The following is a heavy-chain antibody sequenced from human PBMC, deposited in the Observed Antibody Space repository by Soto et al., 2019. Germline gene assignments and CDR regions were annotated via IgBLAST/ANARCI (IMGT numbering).Heavy chain of an antibody. CDR1: GGSISSGDYY. J-gene: IGHJ4*02. CDR2: IYYSGST. CDR3: ATYGSGSYKPTTFDY. D-gene: IGHD3-10*01. V-gene: IGHV4-31*03. Sequence: QVQLQESGPGLVKPSQTLSLTCTVSGGSISSGDYYWSWIRQHPGKGLEWIGYIYYSGSTYYNPYLKSRVTLSVDTSKNQFSLTLTSVTAADTAVYYCATYGSGSYKPTTFDYWGQGTLVTVSS.